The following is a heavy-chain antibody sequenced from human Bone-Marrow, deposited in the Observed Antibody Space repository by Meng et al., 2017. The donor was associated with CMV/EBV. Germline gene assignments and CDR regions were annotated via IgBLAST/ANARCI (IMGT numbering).Heavy chain of an antibody. J-gene: IGHJ4*02. CDR2: ISGSGGSA. V-gene: IGHV3-23*01. Sequence: GGSLRLSCAASGFTFSSYAMSWVRQAPGKGLEWVSAISGSGGSAYYADSVKGRFTISRDNSKNTLYLQMNSLRAEDTAVYYCAKDSAGSYFPQEGYYWGQGTLVTVYS. D-gene: IGHD1-26*01. CDR3: AKDSAGSYFPQEGYY. CDR1: GFTFSSYA.